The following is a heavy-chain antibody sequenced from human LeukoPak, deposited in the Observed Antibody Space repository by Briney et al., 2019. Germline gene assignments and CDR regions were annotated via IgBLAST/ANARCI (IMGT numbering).Heavy chain of an antibody. CDR1: GGSISSYY. D-gene: IGHD6-13*01. J-gene: IGHJ4*02. V-gene: IGHV4-59*01. CDR3: ARDPGSGSSWYAYYFDY. Sequence: SETLSLTCTVSGGSISSYYWSWIRQPPGKGLEWIGYIYYSGSTNYNPSPKSRVTISVDTSKNQFSLKLSSVTAADTAVYYCARDPGSGSSWYAYYFDYWGQGTLVTVSS. CDR2: IYYSGST.